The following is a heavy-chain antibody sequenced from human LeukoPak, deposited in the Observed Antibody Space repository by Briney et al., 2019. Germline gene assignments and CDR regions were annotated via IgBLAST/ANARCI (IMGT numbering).Heavy chain of an antibody. CDR3: AKDLQKYSSSGFDY. CDR2: ISGSGGST. D-gene: IGHD6-6*01. J-gene: IGHJ4*02. V-gene: IGHV3-23*01. CDR1: GFTFSSYA. Sequence: GGSLRLSYAASGFTFSSYAMSWVRQAPGKGLEWVSAISGSGGSTYYADSVKGRFTISRDNSKNTLYLQMNSLRAEDTAVYYCAKDLQKYSSSGFDYWGQGTLVTVPS.